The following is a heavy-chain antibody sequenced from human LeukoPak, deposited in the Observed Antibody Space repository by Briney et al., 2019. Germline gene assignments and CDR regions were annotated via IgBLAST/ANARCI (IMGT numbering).Heavy chain of an antibody. J-gene: IGHJ4*02. CDR1: GFTFSSYG. CDR2: ISYDGSNK. V-gene: IGHV3-30*18. CDR3: AKEPLYYY. D-gene: IGHD2-21*01. Sequence: GGSLRLSCAASGFTFSSYGMHWVRQAPGKGLEWVAVISYDGSNKYYADSVKGRFTISRDNSKNTLYLQMNSLRAEDTAIYYCAKEPLYYYWGPGTLVTVSS.